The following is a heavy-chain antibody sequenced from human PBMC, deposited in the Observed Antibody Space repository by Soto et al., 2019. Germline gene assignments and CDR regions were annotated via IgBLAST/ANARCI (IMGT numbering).Heavy chain of an antibody. CDR2: MNPNSGNT. D-gene: IGHD2-8*01. V-gene: IGHV1-8*01. J-gene: IGHJ6*03. CDR1: GYTFTSYD. CDR3: ARAPRLMVYAIGLYYYYMDV. Sequence: ASVKVSCKASGYTFTSYDINWVRQATGQGLEWMGWMNPNSGNTGYAQKFQGRVTMTRNTSISTAYMELSSLRSEDTAVYYCARAPRLMVYAIGLYYYYMDVWGKGTTVTVSS.